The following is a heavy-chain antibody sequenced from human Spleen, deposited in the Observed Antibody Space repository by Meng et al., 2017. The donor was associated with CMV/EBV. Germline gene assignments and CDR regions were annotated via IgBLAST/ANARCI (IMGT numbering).Heavy chain of an antibody. Sequence: NSRRSWVRQAPGKELEWIGEIYHSGSTNYNPSLKSRVTISVDKSKNQFSLKLSSVTAADTAVYYCARVGDVAVVPTALRRGYNWFDPWGQGTLVTVSS. D-gene: IGHD2-2*01. CDR3: ARVGDVAVVPTALRRGYNWFDP. CDR2: IYHSGST. J-gene: IGHJ5*02. CDR1: NSR. V-gene: IGHV4-4*02.